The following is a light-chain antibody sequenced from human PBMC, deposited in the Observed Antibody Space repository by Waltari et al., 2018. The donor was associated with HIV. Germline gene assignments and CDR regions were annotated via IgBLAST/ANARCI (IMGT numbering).Light chain of an antibody. J-gene: IGKJ4*01. V-gene: IGKV1-12*01. CDR2: GAS. CDR3: EQDISFPRT. Sequence: IQMTQSPSSVSSSVGDRVNITCRASLPISNWFGSYQQRPGKAPNLLIFGASTSQSGVAPRFSGSGSGTHFTLTVSSLQREEYATDVGEQDISFPRTFGGGTRVEIK. CDR1: LPISNW.